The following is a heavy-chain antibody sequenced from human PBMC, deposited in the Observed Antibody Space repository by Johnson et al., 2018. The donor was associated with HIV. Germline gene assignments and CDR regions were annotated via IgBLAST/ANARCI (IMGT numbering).Heavy chain of an antibody. CDR1: GFTFDDYG. D-gene: IGHD3-10*01. V-gene: IGHV3-20*04. CDR2: INWNGGST. CDR3: ARNYGSGSYFCNDAFDM. Sequence: VQLVESGGGVVRPGGSLRVSCAASGFTFDDYGMSWVRQAPGKGLEWVSGINWNGGSTGYADSVKDRFTISRDNAKNSLYLQMNSLRAEDTACYYCARNYGSGSYFCNDAFDMWGQGTIVTVSS. J-gene: IGHJ3*02.